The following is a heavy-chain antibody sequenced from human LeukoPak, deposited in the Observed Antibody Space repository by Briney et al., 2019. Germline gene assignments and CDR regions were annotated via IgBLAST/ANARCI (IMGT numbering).Heavy chain of an antibody. CDR1: GGSFGGYY. J-gene: IGHJ4*02. V-gene: IGHV4-34*01. CDR3: ARDAWFGAGRTFAY. Sequence: SETLSLTCAVYGGSFGGYYWSWIRQPPGKGLEWIGEINHSGSTNYIPSLKSRLTISVDTSKNQFSLRLSSVTAADTAVYYCARDAWFGAGRTFAYWGQGTLVTVSS. CDR2: INHSGST. D-gene: IGHD3-10*01.